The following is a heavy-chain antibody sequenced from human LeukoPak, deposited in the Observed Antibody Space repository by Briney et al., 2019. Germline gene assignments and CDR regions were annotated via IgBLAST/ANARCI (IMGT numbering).Heavy chain of an antibody. CDR3: ARHTDYGDKQQFGY. J-gene: IGHJ4*02. Sequence: GESLKISCKGSGYSFTSYWIGWVRQMPGKGLEWMGIIYSPSFQGQVTISADKSISTAYLQWSSLKASDTAMYYCARHTDYGDKQQFGYWGQGTLVTVSS. CDR2: I. V-gene: IGHV5-51*01. CDR1: GYSFTSYW. D-gene: IGHD4-17*01.